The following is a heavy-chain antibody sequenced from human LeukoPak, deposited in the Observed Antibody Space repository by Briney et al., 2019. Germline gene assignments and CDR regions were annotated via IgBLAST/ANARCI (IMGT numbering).Heavy chain of an antibody. Sequence: GGSLRLSCAASGFTFRSYAMIWVRQAPGKGLEWVSTVSASGGSTYYADSVKGRFTISRDNSNNTLSLQINSLRPEDTAVYYCAKGAASRGYTYMANWGQGTLVTVSS. CDR3: AKGAASRGYTYMAN. CDR2: VSASGGST. J-gene: IGHJ4*02. D-gene: IGHD5-18*01. CDR1: GFTFRSYA. V-gene: IGHV3-23*01.